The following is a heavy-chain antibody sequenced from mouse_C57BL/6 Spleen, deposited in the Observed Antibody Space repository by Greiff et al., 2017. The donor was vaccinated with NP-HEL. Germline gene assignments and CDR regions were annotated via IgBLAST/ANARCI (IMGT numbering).Heavy chain of an antibody. Sequence: EVQLQQSGPELVKPGASVKIPCKASGYTFTDYNMDWVKQSHGKSLEWIGDINPNNGGTNYNQKFKGKATLTVDKSSSTAYMELRSLTSEDTAVYYCARRGFTVYFDYWGQGTTLTVSS. CDR1: GYTFTDYN. CDR2: INPNNGGT. J-gene: IGHJ2*01. CDR3: ARRGFTVYFDY. V-gene: IGHV1-18*01. D-gene: IGHD1-1*01.